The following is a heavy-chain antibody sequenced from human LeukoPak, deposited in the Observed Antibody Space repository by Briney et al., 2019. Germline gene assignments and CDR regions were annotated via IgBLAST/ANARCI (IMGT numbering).Heavy chain of an antibody. D-gene: IGHD1-26*01. J-gene: IGHJ3*02. V-gene: IGHV1-8*03. CDR2: MNPNSGNT. CDR1: GYTFTSYD. Sequence: GASMKVSCKASGYTFTSYDINWVRQATGQGLERMGWMNPNSGNTGYAQKFQGRVTITRNTSISTAYMELSSLRSEDTAVYYCAGFMRGSDAFDIWGQGTMVTVSS. CDR3: AGFMRGSDAFDI.